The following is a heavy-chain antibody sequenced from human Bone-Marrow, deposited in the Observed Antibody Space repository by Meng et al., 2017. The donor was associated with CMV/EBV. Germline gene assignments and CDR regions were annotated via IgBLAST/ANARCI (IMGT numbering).Heavy chain of an antibody. V-gene: IGHV3-73*01. J-gene: IGHJ4*02. Sequence: GESLKISCAASGFTFSGAAIHWVRQASGKGLEWVGRIRSRLNIYATAYAASVKGRFTISRDDSEHTAYLQMNSLKTEDTAVYYCARDNEGDGYNYVFRAMDYWGQGTLVTVSS. D-gene: IGHD5-24*01. CDR1: GFTFSGAA. CDR3: ARDNEGDGYNYVFRAMDY. CDR2: IRSRLNIYAT.